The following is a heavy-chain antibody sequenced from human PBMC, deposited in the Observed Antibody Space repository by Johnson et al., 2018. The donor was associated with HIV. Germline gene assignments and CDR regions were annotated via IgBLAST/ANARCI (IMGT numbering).Heavy chain of an antibody. J-gene: IGHJ3*02. Sequence: VQLVESGGGVVQPGGSLRLSCAVSGFTFTNYWMHWVRQAPGKGLVWVSRVNNDGGDTIYADSVKGRFTISRDNAKNTLFLQMNSLRAEDTAMYFCARGGPFHAFDIWGHGTTVTVSS. D-gene: IGHD2-21*01. CDR1: GFTFTNYW. CDR3: ARGGPFHAFDI. V-gene: IGHV3-74*02. CDR2: VNNDGGDT.